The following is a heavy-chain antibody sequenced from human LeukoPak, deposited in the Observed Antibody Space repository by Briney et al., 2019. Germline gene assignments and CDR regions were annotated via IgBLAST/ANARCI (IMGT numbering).Heavy chain of an antibody. CDR3: ARDPPYYDFWSDDAYYFDY. CDR2: ISSSSSYI. J-gene: IGHJ4*02. V-gene: IGHV3-21*01. Sequence: GGSLRLSCAASGFTFSSYSMNWVRQAPGKGLEWASSISSSSSYIYYADSVKGRFTISRDNAKNSLYLQMNSLRAEDTAVYYCARDPPYYDFWSDDAYYFDYWGQGTLVTVSS. D-gene: IGHD3-3*01. CDR1: GFTFSSYS.